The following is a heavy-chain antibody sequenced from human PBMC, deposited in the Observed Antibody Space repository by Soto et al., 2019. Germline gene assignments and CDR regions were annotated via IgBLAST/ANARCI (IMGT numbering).Heavy chain of an antibody. V-gene: IGHV3-30-3*01. D-gene: IGHD2-15*01. CDR3: ARAADIVVVPMDV. CDR1: GFTFSSYA. Sequence: GGSLRLSCAASGFTFSSYAMHWVRQAPGKGLEWVAVISYDGSNKYYADSVKGRFTISRDNSKNTLYLQMNSLRAEDTAVYYCARAADIVVVPMDVWGQGTTVTVSS. J-gene: IGHJ6*02. CDR2: ISYDGSNK.